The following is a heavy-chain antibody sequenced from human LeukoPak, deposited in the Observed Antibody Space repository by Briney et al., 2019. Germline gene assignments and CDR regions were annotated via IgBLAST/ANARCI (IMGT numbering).Heavy chain of an antibody. CDR3: ARYHGDYEYFQH. CDR2: IYTSGST. V-gene: IGHV4-61*02. J-gene: IGHJ1*01. CDR1: GGSISSSSYY. D-gene: IGHD4-17*01. Sequence: PSETLSLTCTVSGGSISSSSYYWGWIRQPAGKGLEWIGRIYTSGSTNYNPSLKSRVTMSVDTSKNQFSLKLSSVTAADTAVYYCARYHGDYEYFQHWGQGTLVTVSS.